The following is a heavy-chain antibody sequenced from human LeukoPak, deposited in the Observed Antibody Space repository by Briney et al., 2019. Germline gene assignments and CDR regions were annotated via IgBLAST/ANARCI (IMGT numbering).Heavy chain of an antibody. D-gene: IGHD2-15*01. J-gene: IGHJ5*02. V-gene: IGHV1-69*05. CDR3: AREGRYCSGGSCLTWFDP. Sequence: EASVKVSCKASGGTFSSYAISWVRQAPGQGLEWMGRIIPIFGTANYAQKVQGRGTITTDESTSTAYMELRSLRSEETAVYYCAREGRYCSGGSCLTWFDPWGQGTLVTVSS. CDR1: GGTFSSYA. CDR2: IIPIFGTA.